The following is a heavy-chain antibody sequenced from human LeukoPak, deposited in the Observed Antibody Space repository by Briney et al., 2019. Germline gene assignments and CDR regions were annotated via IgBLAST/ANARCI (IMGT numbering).Heavy chain of an antibody. CDR1: GGSISSYY. V-gene: IGHV4-59*08. J-gene: IGHJ3*02. Sequence: SETLSLTCTVSGGSISSYYWSWIRQPPGKGLEWIGYIYYSGSTNYNPSLKSRVTISVDTSKNQFSLKLSSVTAAGTAVYYCARREMATIPDAFDIWGQGTMVTVSS. CDR2: IYYSGST. D-gene: IGHD5-24*01. CDR3: ARREMATIPDAFDI.